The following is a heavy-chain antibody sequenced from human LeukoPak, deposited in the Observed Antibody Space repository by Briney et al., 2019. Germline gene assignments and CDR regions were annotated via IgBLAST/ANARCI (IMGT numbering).Heavy chain of an antibody. D-gene: IGHD6-19*01. CDR1: GFTFSNYW. J-gene: IGHJ4*02. CDR3: ARGSSGWYGLSFDY. V-gene: IGHV3-7*04. CDR2: IKEDGSEK. Sequence: GGSLRLSCAASGFTFSNYWMSWVRQSPGKGLEWVANIKEDGSEKDYVDSVKGRFTISRDNSKNTLYLQMNSLRAEDTAVYYCARGSSGWYGLSFDYWGQGTLVTVSS.